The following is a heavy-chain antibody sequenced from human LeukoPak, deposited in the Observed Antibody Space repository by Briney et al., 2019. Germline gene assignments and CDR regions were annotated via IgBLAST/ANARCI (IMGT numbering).Heavy chain of an antibody. CDR1: SGSISSYY. CDR2: IYTSGST. Sequence: SETLSLTCTVSSGSISSYYWSWIRQPAGKGQQWIGRIYTSGSTNYNPSLKSRVTLSVDTSKNQLSLKVSSVTAADTAVYYCARLSRGAVADYWGPGTLVTVSS. CDR3: ARLSRGAVADY. D-gene: IGHD6-19*01. J-gene: IGHJ4*02. V-gene: IGHV4-4*07.